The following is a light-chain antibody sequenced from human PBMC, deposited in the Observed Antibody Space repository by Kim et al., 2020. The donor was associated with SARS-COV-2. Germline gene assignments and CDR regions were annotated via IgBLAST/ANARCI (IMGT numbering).Light chain of an antibody. Sequence: SVSPGQTASITCSGDKLGDKYACWYQQKPGQSPVPVIYQDSKRPPGIPERFAGSNFGNTATLTISGTQAMDEADYYCQAWDSSSVVFGGGTQLTVL. CDR2: QDS. CDR1: KLGDKY. V-gene: IGLV3-1*01. J-gene: IGLJ2*01. CDR3: QAWDSSSVV.